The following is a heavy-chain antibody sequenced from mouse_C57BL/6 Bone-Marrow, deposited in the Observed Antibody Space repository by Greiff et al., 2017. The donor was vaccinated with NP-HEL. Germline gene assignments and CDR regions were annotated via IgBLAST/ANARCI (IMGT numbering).Heavy chain of an antibody. CDR1: GYSITSGYD. CDR2: ISYSGST. D-gene: IGHD2-4*01. V-gene: IGHV3-1*01. CDR3: ARGGGDYDGYYFDY. Sequence: EVKLVESGPGMVKPSQSLSLTCTVTGYSITSGYDWHWIRHFPGNKLEWMGYISYSGSTNYNPSLKSRISITHDTSKNHFFLKLNSVTTEDTATYYCARGGGDYDGYYFDYWGQGTTLTVSS. J-gene: IGHJ2*01.